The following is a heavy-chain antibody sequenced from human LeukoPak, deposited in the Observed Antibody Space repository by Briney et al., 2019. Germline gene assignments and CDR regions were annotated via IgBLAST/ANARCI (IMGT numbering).Heavy chain of an antibody. D-gene: IGHD1-26*01. CDR1: GFKFSSYS. CDR2: ISSSSSYI. V-gene: IGHV3-21*01. J-gene: IGHJ4*02. CDR3: AKEGGSLVGAATSLDY. Sequence: GGSLRLSCAASGFKFSSYSMKWVRQAPGKGLEWVSFISSSSSYIYYADSLKGRFTISRDNAKNSLYLQMNSLRAEDTAVYYCAKEGGSLVGAATSLDYWGQGTLVTVSS.